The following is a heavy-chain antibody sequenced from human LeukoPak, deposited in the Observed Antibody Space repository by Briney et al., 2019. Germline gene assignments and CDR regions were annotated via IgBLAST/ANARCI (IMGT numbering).Heavy chain of an antibody. J-gene: IGHJ6*02. V-gene: IGHV3-66*01. CDR2: VYSDIRT. Sequence: GGSLRLSCAASGLAVSSSYMSWVRQAPGKGLEWVSVVYSDIRTYYADSVKGRFTISKDISTNTLYLYMTSLRADDTGVYYCARDSEYCSNGSCYPNGMDVWAKGPRSPSP. CDR3: ARDSEYCSNGSCYPNGMDV. D-gene: IGHD2-15*01. CDR1: GLAVSSSY.